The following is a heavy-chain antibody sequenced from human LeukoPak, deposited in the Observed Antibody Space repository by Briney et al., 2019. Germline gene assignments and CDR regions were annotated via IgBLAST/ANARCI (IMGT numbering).Heavy chain of an antibody. V-gene: IGHV4-39*07. CDR3: AREYYYGSGSYPY. Sequence: SETLSLTCTVSGDSISSSSYYWGWIRQPPGKGLEWIGSIYYSGSTYYNPSLKSRVTISVDRSKNQFSLKLSSVTAADTAVYYCAREYYYGSGSYPYWGQGTLVTVSS. CDR1: GDSISSSSYY. CDR2: IYYSGST. J-gene: IGHJ4*02. D-gene: IGHD3-10*01.